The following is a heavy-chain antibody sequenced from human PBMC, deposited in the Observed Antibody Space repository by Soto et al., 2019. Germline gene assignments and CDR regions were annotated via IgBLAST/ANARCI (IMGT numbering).Heavy chain of an antibody. CDR1: GGSISSSSYY. CDR2: IYYSGST. D-gene: IGHD3-9*01. Sequence: QLQLQESGPGLVKPSETLSLTCTVSGGSISSSSYYWGWIRQPPGKGLEWIGSIYYSGSTYYNPSLKSRVTISVDTSKNQFSLKLSSVTAADTAVYYCARHRAYYDILTGYYNLYYFDYWGQGTLVTVSS. CDR3: ARHRAYYDILTGYYNLYYFDY. V-gene: IGHV4-39*01. J-gene: IGHJ4*02.